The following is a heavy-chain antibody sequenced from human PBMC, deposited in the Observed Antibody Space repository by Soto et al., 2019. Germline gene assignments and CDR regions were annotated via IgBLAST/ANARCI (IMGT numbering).Heavy chain of an antibody. CDR1: GYTFTGYY. CDR3: ARDREVVAADYYYGMDV. Sequence: ASVKVSCKASGYTFTGYYMHWVRQAPGRGLEWMGWINPNSGGTNYAQKFQGWVTMTRDTSISTAYMELSRLGSDDTAVYYCARDREVVAADYYYGMDVWGQGTTVTVSS. D-gene: IGHD2-15*01. CDR2: INPNSGGT. J-gene: IGHJ6*02. V-gene: IGHV1-2*04.